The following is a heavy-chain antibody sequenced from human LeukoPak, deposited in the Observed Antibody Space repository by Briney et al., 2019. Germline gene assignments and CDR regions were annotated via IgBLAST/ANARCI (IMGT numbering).Heavy chain of an antibody. D-gene: IGHD3-22*01. V-gene: IGHV4-4*07. CDR1: GGSISSYY. J-gene: IGHJ1*01. CDR2: IYTSGST. CDR3: ARATYYYDSSGPKYFQH. Sequence: PSETLSLTCTVSGGSISSYYWSWIRQPAGKGLEWIGRIYTSGSTNYNPSLKSRVTMSVDTSKNQFSLKLSSVTAADTAVYYCARATYYYDSSGPKYFQHWGQGTLVTVSS.